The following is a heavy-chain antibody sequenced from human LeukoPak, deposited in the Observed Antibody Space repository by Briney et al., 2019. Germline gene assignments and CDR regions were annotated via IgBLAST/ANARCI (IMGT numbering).Heavy chain of an antibody. J-gene: IGHJ6*02. CDR3: ARGDYGDRRIDYYYYGMDV. V-gene: IGHV3-21*01. CDR2: ISSSSSYI. Sequence: GGSLRLSCAASGFTFSSYSMNWVRQAPGKGLEWVSSISSSSSYIYYADSVKGRFTISRDNSKNTLYLQMNSLRAEDTAVYYCARGDYGDRRIDYYYYGMDVWGQGTTVTVSS. D-gene: IGHD4-17*01. CDR1: GFTFSSYS.